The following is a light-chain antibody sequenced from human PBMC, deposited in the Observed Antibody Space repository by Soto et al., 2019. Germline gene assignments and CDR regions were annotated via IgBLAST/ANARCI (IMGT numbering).Light chain of an antibody. V-gene: IGKV1-39*01. CDR1: QSISSY. Sequence: DIQMTQSPSSLSASVGERVTITCRASQSISSYLNWYQQKPGKAPKLLIYAASSLQSGVPSRFSGSGSGTDFTLTISSLQPEDFATYYCQQSYSTPLTFGGGTRLEIK. CDR3: QQSYSTPLT. J-gene: IGKJ5*01. CDR2: AAS.